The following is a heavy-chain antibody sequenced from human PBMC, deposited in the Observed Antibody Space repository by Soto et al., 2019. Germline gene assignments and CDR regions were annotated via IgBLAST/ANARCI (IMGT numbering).Heavy chain of an antibody. V-gene: IGHV1-58*01. D-gene: IGHD3-9*01. CDR3: AAPVGGLAEYYYHSYGMDV. CDR2: IVVGSGNT. J-gene: IGHJ6*02. Sequence: SVKVSCKASGFTFTSSAVQWVRQARGQRLEWIGWIVVGSGNTNYAQKFQERVTITRDMSTSTAYMELSSLRSEDTAVYYCAAPVGGLAEYYYHSYGMDVWGQGTTVTVSS. CDR1: GFTFTSSA.